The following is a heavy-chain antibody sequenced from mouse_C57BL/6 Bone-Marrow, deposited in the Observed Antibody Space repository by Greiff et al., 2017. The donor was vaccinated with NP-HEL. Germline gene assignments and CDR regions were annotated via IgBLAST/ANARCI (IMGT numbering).Heavy chain of an antibody. V-gene: IGHV1-50*01. J-gene: IGHJ2*01. CDR3: AKEGTTVVFDY. Sequence: QVQLQQPGAELVKPGASVKLSCKASGYTFTSYWMQWVKQRPGQGLEWIGEIDPSASYTNYNQKFKGKATLTVDTSSSTAYMQLSSLTSEDSAVYYCAKEGTTVVFDYWGQGTTLTVSS. CDR1: GYTFTSYW. D-gene: IGHD1-1*01. CDR2: IDPSASYT.